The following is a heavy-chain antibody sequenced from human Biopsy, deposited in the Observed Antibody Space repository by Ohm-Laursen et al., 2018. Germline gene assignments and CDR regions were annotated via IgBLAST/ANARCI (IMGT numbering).Heavy chain of an antibody. CDR1: GYTFTGQY. J-gene: IGHJ1*01. Sequence: ASVKVSCKASGYTFTGQYLHWVRQVPGQGLGWMGWINPHSGTTKFAQDFQGRVTMTRDTSITTAYMELRRLRSDGTAVYYCAKGQDLRGGAEYFQHWGQGALVTVSS. CDR2: INPHSGTT. D-gene: IGHD2-15*01. V-gene: IGHV1-2*02. CDR3: AKGQDLRGGAEYFQH.